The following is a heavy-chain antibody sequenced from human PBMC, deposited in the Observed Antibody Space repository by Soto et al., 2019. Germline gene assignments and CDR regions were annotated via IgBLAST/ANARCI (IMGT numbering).Heavy chain of an antibody. V-gene: IGHV4-30-2*01. CDR2: ISHSGST. CDR3: ARGGLLPDY. CDR1: GGPTSSGGYS. D-gene: IGHD6-19*01. Sequence: SETLSLTCAFSGGPTSSGGYSWSWLRQPPGKGLEWIGYISHSGSTYYNPSLKSRVTISVDTSKNQFSLRLSSVTAADTAVYYCARGGLLPDYWGQGTLVTVSS. J-gene: IGHJ4*02.